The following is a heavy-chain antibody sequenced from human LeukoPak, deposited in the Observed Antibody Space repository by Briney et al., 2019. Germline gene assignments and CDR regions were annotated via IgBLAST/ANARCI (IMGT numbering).Heavy chain of an antibody. V-gene: IGHV3-23*01. CDR1: GFTFSSYP. Sequence: GGSLRLSCAASGFTFSSYPMSWVRQAPGKGLEWVSAISGSGGSTYYADSVKGRFTISRDNSKNTLYLQMNSLRAEDTAVYYCAKTYSSSSRVDYWGQGTLVTVSS. CDR2: ISGSGGST. CDR3: AKTYSSSSRVDY. J-gene: IGHJ4*02. D-gene: IGHD6-6*01.